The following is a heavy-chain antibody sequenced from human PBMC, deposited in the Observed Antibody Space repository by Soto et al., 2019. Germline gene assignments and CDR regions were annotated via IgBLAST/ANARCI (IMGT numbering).Heavy chain of an antibody. Sequence: PGGSLRLSCAASGFTVSNYAMHWVRQAPGKGLEWVAVISYDGSNKYYADSVKGRFTISRDNSKNTLHLQVNSLRTEDTALYYCAKDAKIVLMVYAKNYYYYGMDVWGQGTTVTVSS. D-gene: IGHD2-8*01. V-gene: IGHV3-30-3*01. J-gene: IGHJ6*02. CDR2: ISYDGSNK. CDR3: AKDAKIVLMVYAKNYYYYGMDV. CDR1: GFTVSNYA.